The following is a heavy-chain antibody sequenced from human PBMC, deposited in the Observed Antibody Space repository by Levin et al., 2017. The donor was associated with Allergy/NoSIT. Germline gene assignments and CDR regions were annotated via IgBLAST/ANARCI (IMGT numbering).Heavy chain of an antibody. CDR2: IYYTGST. V-gene: IGHV4-39*01. CDR1: GGSISSTSYY. CDR3: ARRLDTPLVPLYYFDY. D-gene: IGHD5-18*01. Sequence: SETLSLTCTVSGGSISSTSYYWGWIRQPPGTGLEWIGTIYYTGSTYFNPFLKSRVTISVDTSRNQFSLKLSSVTAADTAVYYCARRLDTPLVPLYYFDYWGQGTLGTVSS. J-gene: IGHJ4*02.